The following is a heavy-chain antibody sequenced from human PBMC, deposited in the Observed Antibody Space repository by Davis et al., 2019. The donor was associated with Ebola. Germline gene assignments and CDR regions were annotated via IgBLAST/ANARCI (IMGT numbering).Heavy chain of an antibody. CDR1: GFSFKSYA. CDR2: ISKTSVYT. J-gene: IGHJ4*02. CDR3: ASGLDY. Sequence: GESLKISCAASGFSFKSYAMNWVRQAPGKGLEWVSTISKTSVYTYYAESVKGRFTISRDNAKNSLYLQMDGLRVEDTAVYYCASGLDYWGQGSLVTVSS. V-gene: IGHV3-21*01.